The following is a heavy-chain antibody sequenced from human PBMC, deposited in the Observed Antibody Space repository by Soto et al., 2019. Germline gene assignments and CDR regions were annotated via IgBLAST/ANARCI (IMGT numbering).Heavy chain of an antibody. Sequence: QVQLQESGPGLVKPSGTLSLTCAVSGGSISSSNWWSWVRQPPGKGLEWIGEIYHSGSTNYNPSLKSRVTISVDKSKNQFPLKLSSVTAADTAVYYCARGVVRVRPYYYYGMDVWGQGTTVTVSS. CDR3: ARGVVRVRPYYYYGMDV. CDR2: IYHSGST. V-gene: IGHV4-4*02. J-gene: IGHJ6*02. D-gene: IGHD3-10*01. CDR1: GGSISSSNW.